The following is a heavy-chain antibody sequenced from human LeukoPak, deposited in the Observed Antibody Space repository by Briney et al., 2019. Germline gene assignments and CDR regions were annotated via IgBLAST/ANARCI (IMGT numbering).Heavy chain of an antibody. CDR2: IYYSGST. V-gene: IGHV4-31*03. J-gene: IGHJ5*02. CDR3: ARGGTIFGGWEPRNWFDP. D-gene: IGHD3-3*01. Sequence: PSQTLSLTCSVSGGSISSGGYYWSWIRQHPGKGLEWIGYIYYSGSTYYNPSLKSRVTISVDTSKNQFSLKLSSVTAADTAVYCCARGGTIFGGWEPRNWFDPWGQGTLVTVSS. CDR1: GGSISSGGYY.